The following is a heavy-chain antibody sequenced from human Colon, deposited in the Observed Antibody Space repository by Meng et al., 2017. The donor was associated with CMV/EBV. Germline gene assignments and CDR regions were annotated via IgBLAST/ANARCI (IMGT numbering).Heavy chain of an antibody. J-gene: IGHJ3*01. D-gene: IGHD3-3*01. CDR3: ARFLKWRRTFDV. V-gene: IGHV3-11*04. CDR2: ISSSGSTI. CDR1: GFTFSDYY. Sequence: GESLKISCAASGFTFSDYYMSWIRQAPGKGLEWVSYISSSGSTIYYADSVKGRFTISRDNAKNSLYLQMNGLRAEDTAVYYCARFLKWRRTFDVWGQGTAVTVSS.